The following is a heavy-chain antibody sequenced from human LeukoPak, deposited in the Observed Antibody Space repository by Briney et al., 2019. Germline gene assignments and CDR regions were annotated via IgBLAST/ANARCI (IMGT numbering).Heavy chain of an antibody. CDR2: IYYSGST. CDR1: GGSISSSSYY. V-gene: IGHV4-39*01. D-gene: IGHD3-10*01. CDR3: ARGTYYFDY. Sequence: SETLSLTCTVSGGSISSSSYYWGWIRQPPGKGLEWIGSIYYSGSTYYNPSLKSRVTISVDTSKNQFSLKLSSVTAADTAVYYCARGTYYFDYWGQGTLVTVSS. J-gene: IGHJ4*02.